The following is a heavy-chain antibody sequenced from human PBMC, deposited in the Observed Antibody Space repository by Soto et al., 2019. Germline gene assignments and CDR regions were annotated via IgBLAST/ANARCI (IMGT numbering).Heavy chain of an antibody. CDR1: QSSLSSSA. CDR2: IKITGGRP. CDR3: AREISSSWYNNWFDP. J-gene: IGHJ5*02. D-gene: IGHD6-13*01. V-gene: IGHV3-23*01. Sequence: GGSLRLSCIVSQSSLSSSAMSWVRQAPQKGLEWVSTIKITGGRPSYADFVKGRFAISRDTSKNSLYPQMNSLRAEDTTVYYCAREISSSWYNNWFDPWGQGTLVTVSS.